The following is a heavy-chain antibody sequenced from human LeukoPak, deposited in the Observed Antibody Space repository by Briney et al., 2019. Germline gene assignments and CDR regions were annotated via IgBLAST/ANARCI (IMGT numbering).Heavy chain of an antibody. J-gene: IGHJ4*02. D-gene: IGHD3-22*01. CDR1: GFTVSSNY. CDR3: AREKPAYYDSSGYLDY. V-gene: IGHV3-66*01. CDR2: IYSGGST. Sequence: GGSLRLSYAASGFTVSSNYMSWVRQAPGKGLERVSVIYSGGSTYYADSVKGRFTISRDNSKNTLYLQMNSLRAEDTAVYYCAREKPAYYDSSGYLDYWGQGTLVTVSS.